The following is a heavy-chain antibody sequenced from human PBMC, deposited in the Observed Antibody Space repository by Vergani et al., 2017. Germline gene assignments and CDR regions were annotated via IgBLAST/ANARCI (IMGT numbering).Heavy chain of an antibody. CDR1: GASIRSSNYY. Sequence: QLQLQESGPGLVKPSATLSLTCSVSGASIRSSNYYWGWIRQPPVKGLEWIASIFYRGGTYYTPSLKSRVTISLDKSKTQFSLKLSSVTAADTAVYFCARHSTVEWLVKLGWIDPWGQGILVTVSS. D-gene: IGHD6-19*01. CDR2: IFYRGGT. V-gene: IGHV4-39*01. CDR3: ARHSTVEWLVKLGWIDP. J-gene: IGHJ5*02.